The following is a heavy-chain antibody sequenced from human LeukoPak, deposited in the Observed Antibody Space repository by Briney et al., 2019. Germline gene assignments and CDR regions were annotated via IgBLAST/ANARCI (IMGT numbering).Heavy chain of an antibody. V-gene: IGHV4-39*01. Sequence: PSETLSLTCTVSGGSISSSSYYWGWIRQPPGKGLEWIGSIYYSGSTYYNPSLKSRVTISVDTSKNQFSLKLSSVTAADTAVYYCARGPFEWLRLANTTNLNDYWGQGTLVTVSS. CDR3: ARGPFEWLRLANTTNLNDY. CDR1: GGSISSSSYY. CDR2: IYYSGST. J-gene: IGHJ4*02. D-gene: IGHD3-3*01.